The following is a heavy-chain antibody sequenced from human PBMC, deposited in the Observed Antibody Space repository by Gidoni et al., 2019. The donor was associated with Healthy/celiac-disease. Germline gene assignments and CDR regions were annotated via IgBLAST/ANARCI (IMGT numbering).Heavy chain of an antibody. J-gene: IGHJ3*02. Sequence: QVQLQQWGAGLLQPSETLSLTCAVYGGSFSGYYWSWIRQPPGKGLEWIGEINHSGSTNYNPSLKSRVTISVDTSKNQFSLKLSSVTAADTAVYYCARAGRRYYDSSGYADAFDIWGQGTMVTVSS. V-gene: IGHV4-34*01. CDR3: ARAGRRYYDSSGYADAFDI. D-gene: IGHD3-22*01. CDR1: GGSFSGYY. CDR2: INHSGST.